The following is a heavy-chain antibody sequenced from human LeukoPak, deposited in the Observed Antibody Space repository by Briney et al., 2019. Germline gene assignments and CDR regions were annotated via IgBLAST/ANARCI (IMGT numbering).Heavy chain of an antibody. CDR2: IKSKTDGGTT. D-gene: IGHD2-2*02. CDR3: TREYPYFDY. J-gene: IGHJ4*02. CDR1: GFTFSNAR. Sequence: GGSLRLSCAASGFTFSNARMSWVRQAPGKGLEWVGRIKSKTDGGTTDYAAPGKSRFTISRDDSKNTLYLQMNSLKTEDTAVYYCTREYPYFDYWGQGTLVTVSS. V-gene: IGHV3-15*01.